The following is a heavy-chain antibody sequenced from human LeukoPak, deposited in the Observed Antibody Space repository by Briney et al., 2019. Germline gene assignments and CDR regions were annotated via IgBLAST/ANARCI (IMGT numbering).Heavy chain of an antibody. D-gene: IGHD6-19*01. CDR1: GFTFSSYA. Sequence: PGGSLRLSCAASGFTFSSYAMHWVRQAPGKGLEWVAVISYDGSNNYYADSVKGRFTISRDNSKNTLYLQMNSLRAEDTAVYYCARDEQWPDYWGQGTLVTVSS. V-gene: IGHV3-30-3*01. J-gene: IGHJ4*02. CDR3: ARDEQWPDY. CDR2: ISYDGSNN.